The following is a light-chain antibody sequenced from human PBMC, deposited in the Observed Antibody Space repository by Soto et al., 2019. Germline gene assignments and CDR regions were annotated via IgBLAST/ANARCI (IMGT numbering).Light chain of an antibody. CDR1: SSDIGGSKY. CDR2: EVT. J-gene: IGLJ1*01. Sequence: QLVLTQPASLSGSPGQSITISCTGTSSDIGGSKYVSWYQQHPGKAPKLMIYEVTYRPSGVSDRFSGSKSGNTASLTVSALQAEDEADYYCSSYASSGTLYVFGTGTKLTVL. V-gene: IGLV2-14*01. CDR3: SSYASSGTLYV.